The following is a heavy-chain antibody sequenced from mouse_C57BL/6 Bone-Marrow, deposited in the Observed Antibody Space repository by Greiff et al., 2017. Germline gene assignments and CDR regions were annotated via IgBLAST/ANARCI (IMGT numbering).Heavy chain of an antibody. CDR2: IDPENGDT. CDR1: GFNIKDDY. J-gene: IGHJ2*01. Sequence: EVQLQQSGAELVRPGASVKLSCTASGFNIKDDYMHWVKQRPEQGLEWIGWIDPENGDTEYASKFQGKATITADTSSNTAYLQLSSLTSEYTAVYYCTTFGYEDYWGQGTTLTVSS. V-gene: IGHV14-4*01. CDR3: TTFGYEDY. D-gene: IGHD2-2*01.